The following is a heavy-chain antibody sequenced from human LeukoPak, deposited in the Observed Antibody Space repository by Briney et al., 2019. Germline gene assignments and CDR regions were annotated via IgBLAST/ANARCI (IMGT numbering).Heavy chain of an antibody. J-gene: IGHJ4*02. CDR2: IYYTGST. CDR3: ARAPLGPLGVVIMEYYFDY. CDR1: GGSINSSSYY. D-gene: IGHD3-3*01. V-gene: IGHV4-39*01. Sequence: PSETLSLTCTVSGGSINSSSYYWGWIRQPPGKGLEWIGDIYYTGSTYYSPSLKSRVTISVDTSKNQFSLKLSSVTAADTAVYYCARAPLGPLGVVIMEYYFDYWGQGTLVTVSS.